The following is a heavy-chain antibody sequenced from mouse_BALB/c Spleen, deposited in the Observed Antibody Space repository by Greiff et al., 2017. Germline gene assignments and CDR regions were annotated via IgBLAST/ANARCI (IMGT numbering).Heavy chain of an antibody. J-gene: IGHJ2*01. CDR2: ISYSGST. CDR1: GYSITSDYA. CDR3: ARYGDSSGYVRETTFDY. Sequence: EVKLMESGPGLVKPSQSLSLTCTVTGYSITSDYAWNWIRQFPGNKLEWMGYISYSGSTSYNPSLKSRISITRDTSKNQFFLQLNSVTTEDTATYYCARYGDSSGYVRETTFDYWGQGTTLTVSS. D-gene: IGHD3-2*01. V-gene: IGHV3-2*02.